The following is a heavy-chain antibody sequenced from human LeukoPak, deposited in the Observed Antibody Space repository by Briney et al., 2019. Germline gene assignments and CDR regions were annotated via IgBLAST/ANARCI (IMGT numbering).Heavy chain of an antibody. D-gene: IGHD6-19*01. V-gene: IGHV1-18*01. J-gene: IGHJ4*02. CDR1: GYTFTSYG. Sequence: ASVKVSCKASGYTFTSYGISWVRQAPGQGLEWMGWISAYNGNTNYAQKLQGRVTMTTDTSTSTAYMELRSLRSDDTAVYYCARDLYSSGWGYFDYWGQGTLVTVSS. CDR2: ISAYNGNT. CDR3: ARDLYSSGWGYFDY.